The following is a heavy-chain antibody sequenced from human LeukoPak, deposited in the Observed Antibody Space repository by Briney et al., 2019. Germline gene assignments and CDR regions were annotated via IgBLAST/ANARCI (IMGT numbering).Heavy chain of an antibody. CDR2: INPNNGTT. D-gene: IGHD3-22*01. CDR1: GYTFTRYG. Sequence: GASVKLSCKASGYTFTRYGISWVRQAPGQGLGWMGWINPNNGTTNYVQKLQGRVTMTTDTSTSTAYMELRSLRSDDTAVYYCARVGYDSSGRHRYAFDIWGQGTMVTVSS. CDR3: ARVGYDSSGRHRYAFDI. J-gene: IGHJ3*02. V-gene: IGHV1-18*01.